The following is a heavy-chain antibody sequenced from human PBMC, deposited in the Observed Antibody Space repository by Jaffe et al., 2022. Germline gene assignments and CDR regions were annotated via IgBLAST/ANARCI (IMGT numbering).Heavy chain of an antibody. D-gene: IGHD4-17*01. CDR2: IIPLFATA. Sequence: QVQLEQSGAEVKEPGSSVKVSCKASGGSFSSDLFAWVRQAPGQGLEWVGGIIPLFATAHYAQMLQGRVTITADESASTAYLEVTDLQSEDTAVYYCARGTDDSGDYDNYFFAYWGQGTLVTVSS. J-gene: IGHJ4*02. CDR1: GGSFSSDL. CDR3: ARGTDDSGDYDNYFFAY. V-gene: IGHV1-69*01.